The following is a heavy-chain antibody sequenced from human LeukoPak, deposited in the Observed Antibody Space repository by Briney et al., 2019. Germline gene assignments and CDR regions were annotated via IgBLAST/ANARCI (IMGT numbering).Heavy chain of an antibody. D-gene: IGHD6-13*01. Sequence: GASVKVFCKASGYTFTGYYMHWVRQAPGQGLEWMGWINPNSGGTNYAQKFQGRVTMTRDTSISTAYMELSRLRSDDTAVYYCATAAAAAGREIFDYWGQGTLVTVSS. CDR1: GYTFTGYY. J-gene: IGHJ4*02. CDR3: ATAAAAAGREIFDY. CDR2: INPNSGGT. V-gene: IGHV1-2*02.